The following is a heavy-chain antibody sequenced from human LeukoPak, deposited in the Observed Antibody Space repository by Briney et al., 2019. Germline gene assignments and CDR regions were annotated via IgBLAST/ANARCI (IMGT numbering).Heavy chain of an antibody. D-gene: IGHD7-27*01. Sequence: PGRSLRLSCAASGFTFDDYAMHWVRHAPGKGLEWVSGISWNSGSIGHADSVKGRFTISRDNAKNSLYLQMNSLRAEDTALYYCAKDTGHAIDYWGQGTLVTVSS. CDR2: ISWNSGSI. J-gene: IGHJ4*02. CDR3: AKDTGHAIDY. CDR1: GFTFDDYA. V-gene: IGHV3-9*01.